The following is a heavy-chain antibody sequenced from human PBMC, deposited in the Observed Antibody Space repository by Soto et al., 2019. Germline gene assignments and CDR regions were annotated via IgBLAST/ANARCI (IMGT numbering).Heavy chain of an antibody. CDR2: IYYSGRN. D-gene: IGHD6-13*01. CDR3: ARHNGSSCFYYYCIDF. Sequence: SETLSLTCAVSGGSISSSSYYWGRIRQPKGKGLEWIGSIYYSGRNYYNPSLKNRLTISVDTSKNQFSLKLISVTAADTAVYYCARHNGSSCFYYYCIDFWGQGTTVTVSS. V-gene: IGHV4-39*01. CDR1: GGSISSSSYY. J-gene: IGHJ6*02.